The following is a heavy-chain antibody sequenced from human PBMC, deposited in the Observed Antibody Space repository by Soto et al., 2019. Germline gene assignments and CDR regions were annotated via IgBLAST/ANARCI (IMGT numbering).Heavy chain of an antibody. CDR3: ARAIGYCSSTSCCMDV. D-gene: IGHD2-2*01. J-gene: IGHJ6*02. CDR2: IYTNGST. CDR1: GGSISSYY. Sequence: SETLSLTCTVSGGSISSYYWSWIRQPAGKGLEWIGRIYTNGSTNYNPSLKSRVSMSVDTSKNQFTLKLSSVTAADTVGYYGARAIGYCSSTSCCMDVWGQGTTVTVSS. V-gene: IGHV4-4*07.